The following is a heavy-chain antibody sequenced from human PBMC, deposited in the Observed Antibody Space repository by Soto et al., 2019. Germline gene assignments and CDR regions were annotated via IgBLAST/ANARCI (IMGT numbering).Heavy chain of an antibody. CDR3: ARHGFGPLHGLVDV. V-gene: IGHV4-59*08. J-gene: IGHJ6*02. CDR2: INYDGYS. Sequence: QVQLQESGPGLVKPSETLSLTCTVSGGSITNYYCSWFRQPPGKGLEWIGYINYDGYSAYNLSLKGRVTVSIDASKTQFSLMLKSVTATDTAVYYWARHGFGPLHGLVDVWGPGTTVIVSS. CDR1: GGSITNYY. D-gene: IGHD3-10*01.